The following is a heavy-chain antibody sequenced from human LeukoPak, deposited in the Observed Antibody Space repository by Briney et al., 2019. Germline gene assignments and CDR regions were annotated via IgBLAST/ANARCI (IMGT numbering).Heavy chain of an antibody. D-gene: IGHD6-13*01. CDR2: ISSSSSYI. V-gene: IGHV3-21*01. CDR3: ARGPLAAAGDY. Sequence: CLRPSCAASGLSLSSISMSCVSHAPEAGLGWVSSISSSSSYIYYADSVKGRFTISRDNAKNSLYLQMNSLRAEDTAVYYCARGPLAAAGDYWGQGTLVTVSS. CDR1: GLSLSSIS. J-gene: IGHJ4*02.